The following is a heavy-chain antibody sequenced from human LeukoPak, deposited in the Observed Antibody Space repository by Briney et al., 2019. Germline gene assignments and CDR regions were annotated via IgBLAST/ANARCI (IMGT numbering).Heavy chain of an antibody. J-gene: IGHJ6*03. V-gene: IGHV4-61*02. CDR1: GGSISSGSYY. D-gene: IGHD3-16*01. Sequence: SETLSLTCTVSGGSISSGSYYWSWIRQPAGKGLEWIGRIYTSGSTNYNPSLKSRVTISVDTSKNHFSLKLSSLTAADTAVYYCARGRRDYDYDYYYYMDVWGTGTTVTVSS. CDR3: ARGRRDYDYDYYYYMDV. CDR2: IYTSGST.